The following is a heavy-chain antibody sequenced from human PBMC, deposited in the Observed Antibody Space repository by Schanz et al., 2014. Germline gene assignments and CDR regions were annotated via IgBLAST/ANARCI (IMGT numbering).Heavy chain of an antibody. CDR1: GFTFSDYY. D-gene: IGHD3-10*01. Sequence: QVQLVESGGGVVQPGGSLRLSCAASGFTFSDYYMSWIRQAPGKGLEWVSYISSSSSYTNYADSVKGRFTISRDNPKNSLYLQMNSLRVEDTAVYYCAREDMLRGIRAFDIWGQGTMVTVSS. CDR2: ISSSSSYT. J-gene: IGHJ3*02. CDR3: AREDMLRGIRAFDI. V-gene: IGHV3-11*06.